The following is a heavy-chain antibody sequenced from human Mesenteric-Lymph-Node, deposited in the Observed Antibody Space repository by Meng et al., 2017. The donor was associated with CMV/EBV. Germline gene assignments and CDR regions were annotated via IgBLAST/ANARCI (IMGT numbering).Heavy chain of an antibody. J-gene: IGHJ4*02. CDR2: IDPSTSAT. Sequence: SMRISCKGAGYTFSSHWISWVRQMPGKGLELMGRIDPSTSATEYSPSCQGHVTMSVDKSISTSYLHWSSLKASDTAIYYWSRVNDYWGQGTLATVSS. V-gene: IGHV5-10-1*01. CDR3: SRVNDY. CDR1: GYTFSSHW.